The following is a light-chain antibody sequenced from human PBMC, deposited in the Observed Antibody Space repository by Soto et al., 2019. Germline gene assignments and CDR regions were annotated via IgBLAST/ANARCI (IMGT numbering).Light chain of an antibody. J-gene: IGLJ1*01. CDR3: QSYDSSLSGSEV. V-gene: IGLV2-14*01. Sequence: QSVLTQPASVSGSPGQSITISCTGTSSDVGGYNYVSWYQQHPGKAPKLMIYEVTNRPSGVSNRFSGSKSGNTASLTISGLQAEDEADYYCQSYDSSLSGSEVFGTGTKVTVL. CDR2: EVT. CDR1: SSDVGGYNY.